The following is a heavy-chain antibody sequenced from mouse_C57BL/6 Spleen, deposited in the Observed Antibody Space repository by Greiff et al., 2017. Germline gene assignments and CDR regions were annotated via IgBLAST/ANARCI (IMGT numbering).Heavy chain of an antibody. CDR2: INPSNGGT. J-gene: IGHJ3*01. V-gene: IGHV1-53*01. D-gene: IGHD1-3*01. CDR1: GYTFTSYW. CDR3: ARSGVYNTTGGFAY. Sequence: QVQLKQPGTELVKPGASVKLSCKASGYTFTSYWMHWVKQRPGQGLEWIGNINPSNGGTNYNEKFKRKATLTVDKSSSTAYMQLSSLTSEDSAVYDCARSGVYNTTGGFAYWGQGTLVTVSA.